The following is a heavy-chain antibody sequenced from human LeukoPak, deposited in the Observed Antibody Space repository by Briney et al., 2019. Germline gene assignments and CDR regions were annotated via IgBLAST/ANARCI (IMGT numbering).Heavy chain of an antibody. Sequence: GESLKISCQDSGYSFTTYWIGWVRQTPGIGLQWMAIIYPGDSNTKYSPSFQGQVTISADKSINTAYLQWSGLKASDTAIYYCARRRGDTVAGPDYWGQGTLVTVSS. J-gene: IGHJ4*02. CDR1: GYSFTTYW. CDR2: IYPGDSNT. CDR3: ARRRGDTVAGPDY. V-gene: IGHV5-51*01. D-gene: IGHD6-19*01.